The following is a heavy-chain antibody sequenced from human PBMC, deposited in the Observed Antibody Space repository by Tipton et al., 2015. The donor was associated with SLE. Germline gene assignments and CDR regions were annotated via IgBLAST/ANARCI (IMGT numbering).Heavy chain of an antibody. CDR2: INHSGST. D-gene: IGHD1-14*01. CDR1: GGSFSDYS. CDR3: ARQGTTRSPFDY. Sequence: TLSLTCVVYGGSFSDYSWSWIRQSPGKGLEWIGEINHSGSTNYNPSLKSRVTISVDTSKNQFSLKLNSVTAGDTAVYYCARQGTTRSPFDYWGQGTLVSVSS. J-gene: IGHJ4*02. V-gene: IGHV4-34*01.